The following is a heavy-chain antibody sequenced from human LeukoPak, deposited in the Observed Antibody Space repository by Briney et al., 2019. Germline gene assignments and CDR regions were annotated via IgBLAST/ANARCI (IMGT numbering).Heavy chain of an antibody. D-gene: IGHD3-22*01. CDR1: GYTFTSYG. CDR3: ATYYYDSSGYLDAFDI. J-gene: IGHJ3*02. V-gene: IGHV1-18*01. Sequence: GASVKVSCKASGYTFTSYGISWVRQAPGQGLEWMGWISAYNGNTNYAQKLQGRVTMTTDTSTSTAYMELSSLRSEDTAVYYCATYYYDSSGYLDAFDIWGQGTMVTVSS. CDR2: ISAYNGNT.